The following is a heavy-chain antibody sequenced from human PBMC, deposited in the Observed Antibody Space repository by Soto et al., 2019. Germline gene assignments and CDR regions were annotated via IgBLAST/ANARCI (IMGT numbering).Heavy chain of an antibody. CDR2: MNPNSGNT. V-gene: IGHV1-8*01. D-gene: IGHD3-3*01. Sequence: QVQLVQSGAEVKKPGASVKVSCKASGYTFTSYDINWVRQATGQGLEWMGWMNPNSGNTGYAQKVQGRVTMIRNTSISTAYMQLSRLRSEDTAVYYCARGITIFGVVPGWGQGTLVTVSS. CDR1: GYTFTSYD. CDR3: ARGITIFGVVPG. J-gene: IGHJ4*02.